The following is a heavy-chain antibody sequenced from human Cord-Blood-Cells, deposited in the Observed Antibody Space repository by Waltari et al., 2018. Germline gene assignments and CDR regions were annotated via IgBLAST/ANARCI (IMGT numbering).Heavy chain of an antibody. CDR2: LSAYNGNT. J-gene: IGHJ3*02. D-gene: IGHD3-3*01. V-gene: IGHV1-18*01. Sequence: QVQLVQSGAEVKKPGASVKVSCKASGYTFTSYGISWVRQAPGQGLEWMGWLSAYNGNTNYAQKLQGRVIMTTDTSTSTAYMVLRSLRSDDTAVYYCARDDNDFWSGYYAFDIWGQGTMVTVSS. CDR3: ARDDNDFWSGYYAFDI. CDR1: GYTFTSYG.